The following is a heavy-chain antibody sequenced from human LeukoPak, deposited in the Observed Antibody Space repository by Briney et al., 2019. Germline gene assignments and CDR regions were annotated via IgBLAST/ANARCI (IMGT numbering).Heavy chain of an antibody. CDR2: ISYDGGNK. Sequence: GGSLRLSCAASGFTFSSYAMHWVRQAPGKGLEWVAVISYDGGNKYYADSVKGRFTISRDNSKNTLYLQMNSLRAEDTAVYYCASPGDFWSGYFPYWGQGTLVTVSS. CDR1: GFTFSSYA. D-gene: IGHD3-3*01. J-gene: IGHJ4*02. V-gene: IGHV3-30*14. CDR3: ASPGDFWSGYFPY.